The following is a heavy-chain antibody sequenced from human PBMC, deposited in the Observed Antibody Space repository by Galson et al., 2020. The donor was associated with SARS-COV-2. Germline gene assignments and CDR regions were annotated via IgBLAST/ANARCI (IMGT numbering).Heavy chain of an antibody. Sequence: SVKVSCKASGGTFSSYAISWVRQAPGQGLEWMGGIIPIFGTANYAQKFQGRVTITADESTSTAYMELSSLRSEDTAVYYCARAGWGIAAAGHATGTLGGGGNYYYYYMDVWGKGTTVTVSS. V-gene: IGHV1-69*13. CDR1: GGTFSSYA. CDR3: ARAGWGIAAAGHATGTLGGGGNYYYYYMDV. D-gene: IGHD6-13*01. CDR2: IIPIFGTA. J-gene: IGHJ6*03.